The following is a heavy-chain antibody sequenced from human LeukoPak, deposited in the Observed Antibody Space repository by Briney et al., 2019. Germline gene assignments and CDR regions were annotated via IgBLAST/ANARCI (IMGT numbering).Heavy chain of an antibody. V-gene: IGHV3-48*04. Sequence: PGGSLRLSCAASGFSFSSYGMKWVRQAPGKGLEWVSYISSGGSLIQYADSVKGRFTISRDNAKNSLYLQMNSLRAEDTAVYYCARDGAADAFDIWGQGTMVTVSS. CDR2: ISSGGSLI. CDR3: ARDGAADAFDI. J-gene: IGHJ3*02. D-gene: IGHD6-13*01. CDR1: GFSFSSYG.